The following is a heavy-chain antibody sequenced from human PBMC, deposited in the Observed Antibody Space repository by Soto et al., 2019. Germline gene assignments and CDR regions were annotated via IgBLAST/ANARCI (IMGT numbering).Heavy chain of an antibody. CDR2: IDPADSDT. CDR1: GYSFTNYW. V-gene: IGHV5-51*01. CDR3: VRPDSTGYYSH. J-gene: IGHJ4*02. Sequence: GESLKISCKGSGYSFTNYWIGWVRQMPGKGLEWMGIIDPADSDTRYSPSFQGQVTVSVDKSISTAYLQRGSLKASDTAMYYCVRPDSTGYYSHWGQGTPVTVSS. D-gene: IGHD3-9*01.